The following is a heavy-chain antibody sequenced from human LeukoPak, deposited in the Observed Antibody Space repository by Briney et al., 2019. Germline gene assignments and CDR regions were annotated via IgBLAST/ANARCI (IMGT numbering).Heavy chain of an antibody. J-gene: IGHJ4*02. Sequence: GGSLRLSCAASGFTFSSYVMIWVRQAPGKGLEWVSGISGSGGSIYYADSVKGRFTISRDNSKNTLYLQMNSLRAEDTAVYYCAKGHHSGYIQGDYWGQGTLVTVSS. CDR3: AKGHHSGYIQGDY. CDR2: ISGSGGSI. D-gene: IGHD5-12*01. V-gene: IGHV3-23*01. CDR1: GFTFSSYV.